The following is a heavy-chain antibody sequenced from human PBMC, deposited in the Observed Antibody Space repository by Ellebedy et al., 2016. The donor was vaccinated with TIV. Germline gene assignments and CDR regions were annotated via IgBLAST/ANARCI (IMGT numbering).Heavy chain of an antibody. V-gene: IGHV3-23*01. CDR1: GFTFSSYA. CDR3: ARPWVEMATIGDAFDI. D-gene: IGHD5-24*01. J-gene: IGHJ3*02. CDR2: ISGSGGST. Sequence: PGGSLRLSCAASGFTFSSYAMSWVRQAPGKGLEWVSAISGSGGSTYYADAVKGRFTISRDNSKNTFYLNMNSLRAEETAVYYCARPWVEMATIGDAFDIWGQGTMVTVSS.